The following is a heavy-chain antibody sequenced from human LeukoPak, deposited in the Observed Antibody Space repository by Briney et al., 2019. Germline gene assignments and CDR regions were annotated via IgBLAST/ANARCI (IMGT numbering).Heavy chain of an antibody. J-gene: IGHJ6*02. Sequence: SQTLSLTCAISGDSVSSNSAAWNWIRQSPSRGLEWLGRTYYRSKWYNDYAASVKSRITINPDTSKNQFSLQLNSVTPEDTAVYYCARAGYSSGWLPYGMDVWGQGTTVTVSS. CDR3: ARAGYSSGWLPYGMDV. V-gene: IGHV6-1*01. CDR1: GDSVSSNSAA. D-gene: IGHD6-19*01. CDR2: TYYRSKWYN.